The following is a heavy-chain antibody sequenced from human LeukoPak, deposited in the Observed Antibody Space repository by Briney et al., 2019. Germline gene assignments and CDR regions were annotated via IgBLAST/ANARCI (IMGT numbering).Heavy chain of an antibody. CDR1: GGSISSGSYY. J-gene: IGHJ4*02. V-gene: IGHV4-61*02. CDR3: ASSTMVVTPLSDHIDY. CDR2: IYTSGST. Sequence: PSETLSLTCTVSGGSISSGSYYWSWIRQPAGKGLEWIGRIYTSGSTNYNPSLKSRVTMSVVTSKNQFSLKLSSVTAADTAVYYCASSTMVVTPLSDHIDYWGQGTLVTVSS. D-gene: IGHD4-23*01.